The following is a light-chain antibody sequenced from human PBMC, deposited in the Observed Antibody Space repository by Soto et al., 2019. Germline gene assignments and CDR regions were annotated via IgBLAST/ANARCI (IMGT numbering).Light chain of an antibody. Sequence: EIVLTQSQDTLCLSPGERATISCLASQSVSSYLAWYQQKPGQVPRLLIYGASNRATGTPARFSGSGSGTDFTLTISSLEPEDFAVYYCQQRSNWPPWTFGQGTKVDIK. V-gene: IGKV3-11*01. CDR3: QQRSNWPPWT. CDR1: QSVSSY. J-gene: IGKJ1*01. CDR2: GAS.